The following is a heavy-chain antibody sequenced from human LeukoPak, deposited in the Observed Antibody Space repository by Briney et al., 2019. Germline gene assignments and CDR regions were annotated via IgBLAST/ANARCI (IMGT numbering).Heavy chain of an antibody. D-gene: IGHD2-15*01. V-gene: IGHV4-31*03. CDR3: ARQYCGGGRCGAYNWFDP. CDR2: IYYSGST. Sequence: SETLSLTCTVSGGSISTGGYYWSWLRQHPGKGLEWIGYIYYSGSTYYNPSLKSRVTISVDTSKNQFSLKLSSVTAADTAVYYCARQYCGGGRCGAYNWFDPWGQGTLVTVSS. CDR1: GGSISTGGYY. J-gene: IGHJ5*02.